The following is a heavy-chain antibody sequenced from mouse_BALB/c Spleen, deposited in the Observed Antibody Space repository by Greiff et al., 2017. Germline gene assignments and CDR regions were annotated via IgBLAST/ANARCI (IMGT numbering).Heavy chain of an antibody. Sequence: EVKLVESGGGLVKPGGSLKLSCAASGFTFSSYAMSWVRQTPEKRLEWVATISSGGSYTYYPDSVKGRFTISRDNAKNTLYLQMSSLRSEDTAMYYCARLGSTWFAYWGQGTLGTVSA. CDR3: ARLGSTWFAY. V-gene: IGHV5-9-3*01. CDR2: ISSGGSYT. D-gene: IGHD1-1*01. J-gene: IGHJ3*01. CDR1: GFTFSSYA.